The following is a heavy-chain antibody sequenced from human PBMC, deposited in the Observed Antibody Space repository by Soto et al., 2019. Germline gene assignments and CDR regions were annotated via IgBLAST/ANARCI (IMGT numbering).Heavy chain of an antibody. CDR3: ASQHYYDSSGYYVVY. CDR1: GGSISSNFHH. D-gene: IGHD3-22*01. CDR2: IHYSGSA. V-gene: IGHV4-39*01. J-gene: IGHJ4*02. Sequence: SKTLSHTGTVSGGSISSNFHHCGCILEPPGKGLEWIGNIHYSGSAYYDSSLKSRVTISVDTSKNQFSLKLSSVTAADTAVYYCASQHYYDSSGYYVVYWGQGTLVTVS.